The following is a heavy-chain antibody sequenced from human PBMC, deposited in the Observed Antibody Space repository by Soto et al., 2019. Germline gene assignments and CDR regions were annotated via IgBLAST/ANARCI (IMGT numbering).Heavy chain of an antibody. CDR1: GGSISSYY. CDR2: IYYSGST. D-gene: IGHD3-10*01. V-gene: IGHV4-59*01. CDR3: ASTFPVRGVIDY. J-gene: IGHJ4*01. Sequence: PSETLSLTCTVSGGSISSYYWSWIRQPPSKGLEWVGYIYYSGSTNYNPSLNSRATISVDTPKLPSSLTLGSVADADTAVYYCASTFPVRGVIDYWGYGTLVTVSS.